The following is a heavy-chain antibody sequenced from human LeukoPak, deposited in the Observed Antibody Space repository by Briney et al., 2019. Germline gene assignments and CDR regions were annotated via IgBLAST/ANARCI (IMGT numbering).Heavy chain of an antibody. Sequence: SGGSLRLSCAASGFTFSSYSMHWVRQAPGKGLEWLAVILYDGSMQYYAESMKGRLTISRDNSRNTVYMQMSSLRTEDTAVYYCARDLSGIAGYTYGRGIDYWGQGTLVTVSS. CDR3: ARDLSGIAGYTYGRGIDY. CDR1: GFTFSSYS. CDR2: ILYDGSMQ. D-gene: IGHD5-18*01. J-gene: IGHJ4*02. V-gene: IGHV3-30*03.